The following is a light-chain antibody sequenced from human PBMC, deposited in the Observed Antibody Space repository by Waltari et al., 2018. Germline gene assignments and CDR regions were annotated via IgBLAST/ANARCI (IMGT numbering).Light chain of an antibody. CDR2: EVS. Sequence: QSALTQPPSASGSPGQSVTLSCPGTSSYAGRYNYLSWYQQHPGKAPKLLVYEVSKRPSGVPDRFSGSKSGNTASLTVSGLQAEDEADYYCSSYAGSNNLVFGGGTKLTVL. CDR3: SSYAGSNNLV. V-gene: IGLV2-8*01. J-gene: IGLJ2*01. CDR1: SSYAGRYNY.